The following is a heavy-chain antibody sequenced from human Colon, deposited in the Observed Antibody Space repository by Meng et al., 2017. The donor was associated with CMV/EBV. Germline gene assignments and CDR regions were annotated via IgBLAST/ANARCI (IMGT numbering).Heavy chain of an antibody. V-gene: IGHV4-38-2*02. CDR3: ARGMVRGVTPLLDWFEP. D-gene: IGHD3-10*01. J-gene: IGHJ5*02. Sequence: GSLRLSCNVSGYSITRGYSWGWVRQSPGGGLEWLDSILHSGSTYYNSSLKSRVIISVDTSKNQFSLNLKSVTAADTAVYFCARGMVRGVTPLLDWFEPWGQGTLVTVSS. CDR1: GYSITRGYS. CDR2: ILHSGST.